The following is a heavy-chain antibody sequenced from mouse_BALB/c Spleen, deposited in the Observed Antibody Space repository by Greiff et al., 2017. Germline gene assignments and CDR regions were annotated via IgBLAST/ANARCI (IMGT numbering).Heavy chain of an antibody. Sequence: VQLQQSGAELARPGASVKLSCKASGYTFTSYWMQWVKQRPGQGLEWIGAIYPGDGDTRYTQKFKGKATLTADKSSSTAYMQLSSLASEDSAVYYCAREDCWGQGTTLTVSS. J-gene: IGHJ2*01. CDR3: AREDC. CDR1: GYTFTSYW. CDR2: IYPGDGDT. V-gene: IGHV1-87*01.